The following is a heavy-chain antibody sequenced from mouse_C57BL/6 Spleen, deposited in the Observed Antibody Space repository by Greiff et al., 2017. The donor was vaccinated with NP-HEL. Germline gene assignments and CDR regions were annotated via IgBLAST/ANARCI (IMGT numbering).Heavy chain of an antibody. CDR2: IWSGGST. J-gene: IGHJ1*03. Sequence: VQLQQSGPGLVQPSPSLSITCTASGFSLTSYGVHWVRQSPGKGLEWLGVIWSGGSTAYNAAFISRLSISKDTSKIQVFFRMNSLQADDTAIYYCARGRTVVAHWYFDVWGTGTTVTVSS. D-gene: IGHD1-1*01. CDR1: GFSLTSYG. CDR3: ARGRTVVAHWYFDV. V-gene: IGHV2-2*01.